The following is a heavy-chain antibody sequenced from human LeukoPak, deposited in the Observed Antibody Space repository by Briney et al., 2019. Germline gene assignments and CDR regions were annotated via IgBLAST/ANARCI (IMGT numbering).Heavy chain of an antibody. D-gene: IGHD4-11*01. CDR3: TPTTVTTPVDY. Sequence: GGSLRLSCAASGFTFSNAWMSWVRQAPGKGLEWVGRIKSKTDGGTTDYAAPVKGRFTISRDDSKNTLYPQMNSLKTEDTAVYYCTPTTVTTPVDYWGQGTLVTVSS. CDR2: IKSKTDGGTT. CDR1: GFTFSNAW. J-gene: IGHJ4*02. V-gene: IGHV3-15*01.